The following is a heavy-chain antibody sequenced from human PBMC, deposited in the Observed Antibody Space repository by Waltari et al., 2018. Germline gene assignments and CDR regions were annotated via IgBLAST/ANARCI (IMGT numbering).Heavy chain of an antibody. Sequence: QAPGKGLEWVSSISSSSSYIYYADSVKGRFTISRDNAKNSLYLQMNSLRAEDTAVYYCARNDDFWSGYDYWGQGTLVTVSS. CDR2: ISSSSSYI. D-gene: IGHD3-3*01. V-gene: IGHV3-21*01. J-gene: IGHJ4*02. CDR3: ARNDDFWSGYDY.